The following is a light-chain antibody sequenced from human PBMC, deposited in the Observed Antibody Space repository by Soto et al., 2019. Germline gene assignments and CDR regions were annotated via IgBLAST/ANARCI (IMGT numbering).Light chain of an antibody. CDR1: QSIGTW. J-gene: IGKJ1*01. V-gene: IGKV1-5*01. CDR3: QQYNSYSRA. CDR2: DAS. Sequence: DIQMTQSPSTLSASVGDRVTITCRASQSIGTWLAWYQHKLGRAPKLLIYDASTLEGGVPSRFSGSRSGTEFTFTISSLQPDDFATYYCQQYNSYSRAFGQGTKVEIK.